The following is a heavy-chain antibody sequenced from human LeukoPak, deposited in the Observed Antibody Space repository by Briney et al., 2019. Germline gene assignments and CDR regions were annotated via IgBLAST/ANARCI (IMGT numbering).Heavy chain of an antibody. D-gene: IGHD2-21*01. CDR3: ARVDYQLVGWFDP. CDR2: ISSSGSTI. V-gene: IGHV3-48*03. J-gene: IGHJ5*02. CDR1: GFTFSSYE. Sequence: GGSLRLSCAASGFTFSSYEMNWVRQAPGKGLEWVSYISSSGSTIYYADSVKGRFTIARNNAKNSVYLQMHSLRTEDTAVYFCARVDYQLVGWFDPWGQGTLVTVSS.